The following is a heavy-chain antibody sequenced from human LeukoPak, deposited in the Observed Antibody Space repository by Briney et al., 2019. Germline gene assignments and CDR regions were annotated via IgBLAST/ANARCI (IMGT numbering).Heavy chain of an antibody. CDR2: INSDGSST. D-gene: IGHD3-22*01. J-gene: IGHJ4*02. V-gene: IGHV3-74*01. CDR1: GFTFSNYW. Sequence: GGSLRLSCAASGFTFSNYWMHWVRQAPGKGLVWVSRINSDGSSTSNADSVKGRFTISRDNAKNTLYLQMNSLRAEDTAVYYCVRDPSYYDSSGCDYWGQGTLVTVSS. CDR3: VRDPSYYDSSGCDY.